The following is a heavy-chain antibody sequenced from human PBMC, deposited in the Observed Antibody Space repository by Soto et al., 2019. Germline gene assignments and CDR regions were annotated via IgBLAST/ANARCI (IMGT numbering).Heavy chain of an antibody. CDR3: ARDQYYYDSSGYLYYYGMDV. V-gene: IGHV3-20*04. Sequence: AGGSLRLSCAASGFTFDDYGMSWVRQAPGKGLEWVSGINWNGGSTGYADSVKGRFTISRDNAKNSLYLQMNSLRAEDTALYYCARDQYYYDSSGYLYYYGMDVWGQGTTVTVSS. CDR1: GFTFDDYG. CDR2: INWNGGST. D-gene: IGHD3-22*01. J-gene: IGHJ6*02.